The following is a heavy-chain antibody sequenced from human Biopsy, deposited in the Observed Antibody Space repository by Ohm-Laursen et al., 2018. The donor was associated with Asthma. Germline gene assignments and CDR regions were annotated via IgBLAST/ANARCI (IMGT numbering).Heavy chain of an antibody. CDR3: ARTTYGDDGFDP. Sequence: TLSLTWTVSGGSINIGDYYWSWIRQHPVTGLEWIGYIYYSGSTYYNPSLKSRVSISLDTSKNQFSLSLTSVTAADTAAYYCARTTYGDDGFDPWGQGTLVTVSS. D-gene: IGHD4-17*01. V-gene: IGHV4-31*02. CDR2: IYYSGST. J-gene: IGHJ5*02. CDR1: GGSINIGDYY.